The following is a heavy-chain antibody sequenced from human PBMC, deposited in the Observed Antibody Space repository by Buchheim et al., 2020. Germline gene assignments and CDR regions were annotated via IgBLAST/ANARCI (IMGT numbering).Heavy chain of an antibody. J-gene: IGHJ4*02. CDR3: AKTGAQGYLEY. V-gene: IGHV4-4*02. Sequence: QVQLQESGPGLVKPSGTLSLTCAVSSGSIGSGNWWSWVRQPPGKGLEWIGAIYHSGSTNFNASLKSRVSMSMDKSKNQFSFKVNSVTAADTAVFYCAKTGAQGYLEYWGQG. CDR1: SGSIGSGNW. D-gene: IGHD2-15*01. CDR2: IYHSGST.